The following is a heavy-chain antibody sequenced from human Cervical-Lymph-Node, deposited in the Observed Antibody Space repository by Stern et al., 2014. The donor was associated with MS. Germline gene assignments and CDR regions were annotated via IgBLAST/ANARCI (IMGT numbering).Heavy chain of an antibody. CDR2: IDWDDDK. J-gene: IGHJ6*02. Sequence: GAGPALGEHPQTPTLTLTLSWFSPNTTGMCVSWVRQPPGKGPEGLALIDWDDDKYYSTSLKTRLTISKDTSKNQVVLTMTNMDPVDTATYYCARIPPHAPGYYYGMDVWGQGTTVTVSS. CDR1: WFSPNTTGMC. D-gene: IGHD2-2*01. CDR3: ARIPPHAPGYYYGMDV. V-gene: IGHV2-70*20.